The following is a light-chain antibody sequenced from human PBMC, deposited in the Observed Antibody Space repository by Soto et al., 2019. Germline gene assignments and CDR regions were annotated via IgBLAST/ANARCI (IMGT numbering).Light chain of an antibody. CDR2: GAS. CDR1: QSVSSN. Sequence: EIVMTQSPATLSVSPGERATLSCRASQSVSSNLAWYQQKPGQAPRLLIYGASTRATGIPARFSGSGSGTEFSLPIPRLQSEDFAVYYCQQYNNWPPMYTFGQGSKLEIK. V-gene: IGKV3-15*01. J-gene: IGKJ2*01. CDR3: QQYNNWPPMYT.